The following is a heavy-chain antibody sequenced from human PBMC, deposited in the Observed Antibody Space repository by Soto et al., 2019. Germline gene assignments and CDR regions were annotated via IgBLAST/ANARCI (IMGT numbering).Heavy chain of an antibody. V-gene: IGHV3-21*01. CDR1: GFTFSTYS. CDR3: AREYTAWPLAYGLDV. J-gene: IGHJ6*02. CDR2: ISSRSDI. D-gene: IGHD2-2*02. Sequence: GGSLRLSCVGSGFTFSTYSINWVRQAPGKGLEWVSSISSRSDIYYADSVKGRFTISRDNAKNSVSLQMNGLRAEDTAVYYCAREYTAWPLAYGLDVWGQGTTVTVSS.